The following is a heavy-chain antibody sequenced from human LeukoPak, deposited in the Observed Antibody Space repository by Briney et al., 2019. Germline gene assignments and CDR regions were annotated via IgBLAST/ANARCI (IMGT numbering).Heavy chain of an antibody. CDR3: AKDTRYYYDSSGYSNYYGMDV. D-gene: IGHD3-22*01. V-gene: IGHV3-9*01. Sequence: GGSLRLSCAASGFTFDDYAMHWVRQAPGKGLEWVSGISWNSGSIGYADSVKGRFTISRDNAKNSLYLQMNSLRAEDTALYYCAKDTRYYYDSSGYSNYYGMDVWGQGTTVTVSS. CDR1: GFTFDDYA. CDR2: ISWNSGSI. J-gene: IGHJ6*02.